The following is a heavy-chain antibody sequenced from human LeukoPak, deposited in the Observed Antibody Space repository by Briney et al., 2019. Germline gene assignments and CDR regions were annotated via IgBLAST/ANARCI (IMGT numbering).Heavy chain of an antibody. CDR2: ISNDASHK. CDR3: ARARSVGPPTGFDQ. CDR1: GFTFSRFA. D-gene: IGHD4-23*01. Sequence: PGGSLRLSCAASGFTFSRFAMHWVRQARGKGLEWVAVISNDASHKFYADSVQGRFTISRDNSKNTLSLQMDTLRREDTAVYYCARARSVGPPTGFDQWGQGTPVTVSS. V-gene: IGHV3-30*04. J-gene: IGHJ4*02.